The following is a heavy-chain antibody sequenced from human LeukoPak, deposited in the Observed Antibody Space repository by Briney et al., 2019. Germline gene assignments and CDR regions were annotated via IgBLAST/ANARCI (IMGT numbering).Heavy chain of an antibody. J-gene: IGHJ3*02. CDR2: IDPSDSYN. CDR3: ARQVTYDGFDI. Sequence: GESLRISCKGSGYSITSYWITWVRQMAGKGLEWMGRIDPSDSYNNYSPSFQGHVTISADKSISTAYLQWSSLKASDTAMYYCARQVTYDGFDIWGQGAMVTVSS. CDR1: GYSITSYW. D-gene: IGHD2-21*02. V-gene: IGHV5-10-1*01.